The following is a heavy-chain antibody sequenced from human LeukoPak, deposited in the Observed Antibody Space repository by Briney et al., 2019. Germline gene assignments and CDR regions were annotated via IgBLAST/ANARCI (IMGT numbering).Heavy chain of an antibody. Sequence: GGSLRLSCAASGFTFSSYAMSWVRQAPGKGLEWVSAFSGSGGGTYYADSVKGRFTISRDNSKNTLFLQMNSLRAEDTAVYYCARVLRYCSGGNCYSGGLGYMDVWGKGTTVTISS. CDR3: ARVLRYCSGGNCYSGGLGYMDV. CDR1: GFTFSSYA. D-gene: IGHD2-15*01. J-gene: IGHJ6*03. CDR2: FSGSGGGT. V-gene: IGHV3-23*01.